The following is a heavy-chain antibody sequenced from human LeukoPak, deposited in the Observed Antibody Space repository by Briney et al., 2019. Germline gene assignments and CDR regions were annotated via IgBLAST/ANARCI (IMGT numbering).Heavy chain of an antibody. J-gene: IGHJ3*02. Sequence: GGSLRLSCVASGLTVSSNYMSWVRQAPGKGLQWVSVIYSDGSTYYADSVKGRFTISRDDSKNTLYLQMNSLRAEDTAVYYCARQRAFDIWGQGTMVTVSS. V-gene: IGHV3-66*04. CDR1: GLTVSSNY. CDR2: IYSDGST. CDR3: ARQRAFDI.